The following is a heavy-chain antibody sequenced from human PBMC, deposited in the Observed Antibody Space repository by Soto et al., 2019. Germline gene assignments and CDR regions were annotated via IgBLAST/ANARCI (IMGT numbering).Heavy chain of an antibody. CDR3: ARGAVRFLEWLSYANYYYSYYMDV. CDR1: GGSFSGYY. CDR2: INHSGST. J-gene: IGHJ6*03. V-gene: IGHV4-34*01. D-gene: IGHD3-3*01. Sequence: SETLSLTCAVYGGSFSGYYWSWIRQPPGKGLEWIGEINHSGSTNYNPSLKSRVTISVDTSKNQFSLKLSSVTAADTAVYYCARGAVRFLEWLSYANYYYSYYMDVWGKGTTVTASS.